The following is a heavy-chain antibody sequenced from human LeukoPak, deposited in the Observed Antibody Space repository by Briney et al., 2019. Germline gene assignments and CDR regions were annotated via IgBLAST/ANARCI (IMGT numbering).Heavy chain of an antibody. CDR2: IHPNSGGT. CDR1: GYTFTGYY. Sequence: ASVKVSCKASGYTFTGYYMHWVRQAPGQGLEWMGWIHPNSGGTNYAQKFQGRVTMTRDTSISTAYKELSRLRSDDTAVYYCARTPPDYGSGSYAPYYYYYMDVWGKGTTVTISS. D-gene: IGHD3-10*01. CDR3: ARTPPDYGSGSYAPYYYYYMDV. J-gene: IGHJ6*03. V-gene: IGHV1-2*02.